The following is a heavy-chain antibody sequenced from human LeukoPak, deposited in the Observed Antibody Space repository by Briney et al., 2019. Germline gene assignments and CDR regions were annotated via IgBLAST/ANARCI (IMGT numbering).Heavy chain of an antibody. CDR3: ARELPREVTLDY. Sequence: GGSLRLSCAASGFTFISYEMQWVRRAPGKGLVWVSRINTDGGRTSYADSVKGRFTISRDNAKSTLYLQMNSLRAEDTAVYYCARELPREVTLDYWGQGTLVTVSS. D-gene: IGHD2-21*02. CDR2: INTDGGRT. CDR1: GFTFISYE. V-gene: IGHV3-74*01. J-gene: IGHJ4*02.